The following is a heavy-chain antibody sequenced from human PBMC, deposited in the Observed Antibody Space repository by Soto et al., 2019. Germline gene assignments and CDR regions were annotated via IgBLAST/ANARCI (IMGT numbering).Heavy chain of an antibody. D-gene: IGHD1-26*01. CDR1: GGSISSGDYY. J-gene: IGHJ6*02. CDR3: ARIVGATIYYYYGMDV. Sequence: SETLSLTCTVSGGSISSGDYYWSWIRQPPGKGLEWIGYIYHSGSTYYNPSLKSRVTISVDTSKNQFSLKLSSVTAADTAVYYCARIVGATIYYYYGMDVWGQGTTVTVSS. V-gene: IGHV4-30-4*01. CDR2: IYHSGST.